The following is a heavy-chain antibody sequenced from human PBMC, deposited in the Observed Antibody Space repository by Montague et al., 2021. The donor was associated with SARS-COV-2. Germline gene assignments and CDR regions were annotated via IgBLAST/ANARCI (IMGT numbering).Heavy chain of an antibody. Sequence: SETLSLTCTVSGDSISRSTNHWGWIRQPPGKGLEWIASIHYTGSTYHNPPLKSRVTISVDTSKNQFSLKLSSVTAADTAVYYCTRTTNDSALAATFWGHGTMVTVSS. CDR2: IHYTGST. CDR3: TRTTNDSALAATF. D-gene: IGHD6-19*01. J-gene: IGHJ3*01. CDR1: GDSISRSTNH. V-gene: IGHV4-39*01.